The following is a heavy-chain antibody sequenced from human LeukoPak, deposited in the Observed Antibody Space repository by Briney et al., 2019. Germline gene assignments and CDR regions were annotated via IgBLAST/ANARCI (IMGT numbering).Heavy chain of an antibody. V-gene: IGHV1-2*02. Sequence: ASVKVSCKASGYPFTGYYMNWVRQAPGQGLEWMGWINSDSGFTKYAQKFQGRVTMTRDTSITTVYMDLTRLTSDDTAVYYRARNFDMKGFDPWGQGTLVTVSS. CDR1: GYPFTGYY. J-gene: IGHJ5*02. CDR3: ARNFDMKGFDP. CDR2: INSDSGFT. D-gene: IGHD3-9*01.